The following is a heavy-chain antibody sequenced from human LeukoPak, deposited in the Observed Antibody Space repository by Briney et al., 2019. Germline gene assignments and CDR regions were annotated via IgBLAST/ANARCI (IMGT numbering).Heavy chain of an antibody. CDR1: GFTFSSYA. Sequence: GGSLRLSCAASGFTFSSYAMHWVRQAPGKGLEWVAVISYDGSNKYYADSVKSRFTISRDNSKNTLYLQMNSLRAEDTAVYYCARGRWELLDYWGQGTLVTVSS. J-gene: IGHJ4*02. V-gene: IGHV3-30*04. CDR2: ISYDGSNK. CDR3: ARGRWELLDY. D-gene: IGHD1-26*01.